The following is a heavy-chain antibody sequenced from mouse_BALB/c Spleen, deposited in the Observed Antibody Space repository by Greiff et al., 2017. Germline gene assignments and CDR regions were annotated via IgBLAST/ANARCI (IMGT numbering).Heavy chain of an antibody. CDR1: GYAFSSSW. V-gene: IGHV1-82*01. J-gene: IGHJ2*01. D-gene: IGHD2-4*01. CDR3: AREGVYDYDVYYFDY. Sequence: QVQLQQSGPELVKPGASVKISCKASGYAFSSSWMNWVKQRPGQGLEWIGRIYPGDGDTNYNGKFKGKATLTADKSSSTAYMQLSSLTSVDSAVYFCAREGVYDYDVYYFDYWGQGTTLTVSS. CDR2: IYPGDGDT.